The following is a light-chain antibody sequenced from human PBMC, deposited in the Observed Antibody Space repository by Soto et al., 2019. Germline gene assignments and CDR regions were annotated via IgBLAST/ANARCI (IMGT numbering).Light chain of an antibody. CDR1: QDIRNE. V-gene: IGKV1-17*01. CDR3: LQNHNYPPLN. J-gene: IGKJ4*01. Sequence: DIQMTQSPSSLSASVGDRVTITCRASQDIRNELAWYQQKPGKVPKRLIYAASSLQSGVPSRFSGSISGTEFTLIISSLQPEEFATYYCLQNHNYPPLNFGGGTKLEIK. CDR2: AAS.